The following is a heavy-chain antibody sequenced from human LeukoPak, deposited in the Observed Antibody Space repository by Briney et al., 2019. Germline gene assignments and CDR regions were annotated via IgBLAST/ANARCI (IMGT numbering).Heavy chain of an antibody. J-gene: IGHJ4*02. V-gene: IGHV4-39*07. CDR2: IYYSGST. Sequence: KPSETLSLTCTVSGGSISSSSYYWGWIRQPPGKGLEWIGSIYYSGSTYYNPSLKSRVTISVDTSKNQFSLKLSSVTAADTAVYYCARDLMGATLYFDYWGQGTLVTVSS. CDR3: ARDLMGATLYFDY. D-gene: IGHD1-26*01. CDR1: GGSISSSSYY.